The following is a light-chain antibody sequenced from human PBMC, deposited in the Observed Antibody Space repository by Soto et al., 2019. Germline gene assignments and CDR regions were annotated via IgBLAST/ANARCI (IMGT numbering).Light chain of an antibody. Sequence: QSVLYSSNNKNYLAWYQQKPGQPPKLLIYWASTRESGVPDRFSGSGSGTDFTLTISSLQAEDVAVYYCQQYYNPPRTFGQGTKVDIK. CDR1: QSVLYSSNNKNY. V-gene: IGKV4-1*01. CDR3: QQYYNPPRT. CDR2: WAS. J-gene: IGKJ1*01.